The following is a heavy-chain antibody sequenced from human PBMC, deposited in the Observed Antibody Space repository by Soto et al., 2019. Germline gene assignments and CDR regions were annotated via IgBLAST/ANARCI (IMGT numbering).Heavy chain of an antibody. CDR2: INPNSGGT. Sequence: ASVKVSCKASGYTFTSYYMHWVRQAPGQGLEWMGWINPNSGGTNYAQKFQGWVTMTRDTSISTAYMELSRLRSDDTAVYYCARAGPLDYYYYYGMDVWGQGTTVTVSS. CDR3: ARAGPLDYYYYYGMDV. J-gene: IGHJ6*02. D-gene: IGHD7-27*01. V-gene: IGHV1-2*04. CDR1: GYTFTSYY.